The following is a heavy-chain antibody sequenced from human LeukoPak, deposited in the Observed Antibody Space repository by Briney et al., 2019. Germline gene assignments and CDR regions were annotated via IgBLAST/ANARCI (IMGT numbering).Heavy chain of an antibody. CDR1: GGSISSSSYY. D-gene: IGHD2-2*01. J-gene: IGHJ4*02. V-gene: IGHV4-39*07. CDR3: AGFGEVCSSTSCDPGDY. CDR2: VSYSETT. Sequence: SETLSLTCTVSGGSISSSSYYWGWIRQPPGKGLEWIGSVSYSETTHYNPSLKSRVTISVDTSKNQFFLKLSSVTAADTAVYYCAGFGEVCSSTSCDPGDYWGQGTLVTVSS.